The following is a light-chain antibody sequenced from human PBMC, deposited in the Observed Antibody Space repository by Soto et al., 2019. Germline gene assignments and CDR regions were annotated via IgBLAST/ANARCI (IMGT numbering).Light chain of an antibody. CDR1: GSDVGGYNY. Sequence: SALTQPASVSGSPGQSITISCTGTGSDVGGYNYVSWYQQHPGKAPKLMIYDVSNRPSGVSNRFSGSKSGNTASLTISGLQAEDEADYYCSSYTSSSTLPVVFGGGTKLTVL. V-gene: IGLV2-14*01. CDR2: DVS. CDR3: SSYTSSSTLPVV. J-gene: IGLJ2*01.